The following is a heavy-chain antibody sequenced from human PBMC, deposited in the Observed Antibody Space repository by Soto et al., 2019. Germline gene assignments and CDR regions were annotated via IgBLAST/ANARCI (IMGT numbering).Heavy chain of an antibody. J-gene: IGHJ6*04. V-gene: IGHV1-2*02. CDR1: GYTFTGYY. D-gene: IGHD1-7*01. CDR2: INPNSGGT. CDR3: ARDPLTGTPPSRNYYYSPGLDA. Sequence: ASVKVSCKASGYTFTGYYMHWVRQAPGQGLEWMGWINPNSGGTNYAQKFQGRVTMTRDTSISTAYMELSRLRSDDTAVYYCARDPLTGTPPSRNYYYSPGLDAWGNGPPVT.